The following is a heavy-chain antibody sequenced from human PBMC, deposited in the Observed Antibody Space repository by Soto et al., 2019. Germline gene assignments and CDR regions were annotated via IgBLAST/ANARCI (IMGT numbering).Heavy chain of an antibody. J-gene: IGHJ5*02. CDR1: GFTFSSYS. D-gene: IGHD2-15*01. CDR2: ISSSSSYI. CDR3: ARDSCSGGSCYSPWFDP. Sequence: EVQLVESGGGLVKPGGSLRLSCAASGFTFSSYSMNWVRQAPGKGLEWVSSISSSSSYIYYADSVKGRFTISSDNAKNSLYLQMNSLRAEDTAVYYCARDSCSGGSCYSPWFDPWGQGTLVTVSS. V-gene: IGHV3-21*01.